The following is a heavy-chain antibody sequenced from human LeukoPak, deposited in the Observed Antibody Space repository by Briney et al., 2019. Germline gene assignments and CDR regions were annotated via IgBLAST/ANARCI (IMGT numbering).Heavy chain of an antibody. CDR2: IYYSGST. CDR1: GYSISSGYY. V-gene: IGHV4-38-2*02. Sequence: SETLSHTCTVSGYSISSGYYWGWIRQPPGKGLEWIGSIYYSGSTYYNPSLKSRVTISVDTSKNQFSLKLSSVTAADTAVYYCAREVAFEDTAMVNGWFDPWGQGTLVTVSS. J-gene: IGHJ5*02. D-gene: IGHD5-18*01. CDR3: AREVAFEDTAMVNGWFDP.